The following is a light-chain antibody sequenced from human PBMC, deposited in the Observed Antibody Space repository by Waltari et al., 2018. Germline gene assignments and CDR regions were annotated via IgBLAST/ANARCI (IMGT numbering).Light chain of an antibody. J-gene: IGKJ2*02. Sequence: IQMTQSPSSLSASVGDRVTLTCRASRDITDSLAWYQQKPGRAPKVLLFDASSLQSGVPSRFIGSGSGTDFTLTISSLQPEDFATYYCQHYYSTPRTFGRGTTVEIK. CDR3: QHYYSTPRT. V-gene: IGKV1-NL1*01. CDR2: DAS. CDR1: RDITDS.